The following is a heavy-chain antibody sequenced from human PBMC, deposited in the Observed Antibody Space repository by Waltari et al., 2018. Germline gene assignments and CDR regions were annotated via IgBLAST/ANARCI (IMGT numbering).Heavy chain of an antibody. V-gene: IGHV4-4*02. CDR2: IHGSGKT. Sequence: QLQLQVSCPGLAKPSGTLSVPCAVSGDPVSNHYWWSWVRQSPVKGLEWIGQIHGSGKTNYNPSFASRVSVSLDTSTDQFSLKMTSATAADTAIYFCARDRGRGIYLDSWGQGTLVTVSP. J-gene: IGHJ4*02. CDR3: ARDRGRGIYLDS. CDR1: GDPVSNHYW.